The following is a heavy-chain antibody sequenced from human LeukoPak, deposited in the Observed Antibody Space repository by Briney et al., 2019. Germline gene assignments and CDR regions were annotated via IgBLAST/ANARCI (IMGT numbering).Heavy chain of an antibody. Sequence: SVKVSCKASGGTFISYAISWVRQAPGQGLEWMGGIIPIFGTANYAQKFQGRVTITADESTSTAYMELSSLRSEDTAVYYCASTYYYEHGWFDPWGQGTLVTVSS. CDR1: GGTFISYA. CDR2: IIPIFGTA. J-gene: IGHJ5*02. D-gene: IGHD3-22*01. V-gene: IGHV1-69*01. CDR3: ASTYYYEHGWFDP.